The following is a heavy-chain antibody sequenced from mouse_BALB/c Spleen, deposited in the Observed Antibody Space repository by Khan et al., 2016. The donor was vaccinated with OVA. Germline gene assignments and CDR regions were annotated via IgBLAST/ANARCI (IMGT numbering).Heavy chain of an antibody. Sequence: VRLQQSGAELVKSGATVKLSCTASGLTIKDTYMHWLKQWPEQGLEWIGRIDPPNGNTKYDPKFQGKANIIADTSTHTAYLPLSSLSSEDTTVYYCARMSRKWGQGTTLTVSS. CDR1: GLTIKDTY. J-gene: IGHJ2*01. CDR2: IDPPNGNT. CDR3: ARMSRK. V-gene: IGHV14-3*02.